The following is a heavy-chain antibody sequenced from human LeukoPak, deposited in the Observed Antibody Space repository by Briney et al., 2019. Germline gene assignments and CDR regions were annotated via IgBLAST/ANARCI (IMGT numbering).Heavy chain of an antibody. CDR2: ISYDGSNK. J-gene: IGHJ6*02. CDR3: ARVAVAGPDYYYYGMDV. CDR1: GFSFSSYA. Sequence: GRSLRLSCAASGFSFSSYAMHWGRQAPGNGLEWVAVISYDGSNKYYADSVKGRFTISRDNSKNTLYLQMNSLRAEDTAVYYCARVAVAGPDYYYYGMDVWGQGTTVTVSS. D-gene: IGHD6-19*01. V-gene: IGHV3-30-3*01.